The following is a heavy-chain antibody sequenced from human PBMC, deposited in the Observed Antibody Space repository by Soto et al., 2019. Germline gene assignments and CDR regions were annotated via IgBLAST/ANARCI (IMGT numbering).Heavy chain of an antibody. CDR2: IYWDDDK. CDR3: AHKVGGWYYFDY. D-gene: IGHD6-19*01. V-gene: IGHV2-5*02. J-gene: IGHJ4*02. CDR1: GFSLSTSGVG. Sequence: QITLKESGPTLVKPTQTLTLTCTFSGFSLSTSGVGVGWIRQPPGKALEWLALIYWDDDKRYSPSLKSRLTITKATSKNQVVLTMTNMDPVDTATYYCAHKVGGWYYFDYWGQGTLVTVSS.